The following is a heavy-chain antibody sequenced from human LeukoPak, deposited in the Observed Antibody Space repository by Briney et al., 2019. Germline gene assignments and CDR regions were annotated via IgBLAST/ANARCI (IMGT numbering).Heavy chain of an antibody. CDR1: GLTFSSYA. V-gene: IGHV3-30-3*01. Sequence: PGGSLRLSCAASGLTFSSYAMHWVRQAPGKGLEWVAVISYDGSNKYYADSVKGRFTISRDNSKNTLYLQMNSLRAEDTAVYYCARDPDGYFDYWGQGTMVTVSS. J-gene: IGHJ4*03. CDR2: ISYDGSNK. CDR3: ARDPDGYFDY.